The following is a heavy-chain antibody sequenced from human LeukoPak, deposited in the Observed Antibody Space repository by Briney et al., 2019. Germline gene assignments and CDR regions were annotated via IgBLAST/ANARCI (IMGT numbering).Heavy chain of an antibody. V-gene: IGHV4-39*07. CDR3: ATTTIRLGY. D-gene: IGHD1-26*01. CDR2: IHYSGST. J-gene: IGHJ4*02. Sequence: SETLSLTCTVSGGSISSSSYYWGWIRQPPGKGLEWIGSIHYSGSTHYSPSLKSRVTISVDTSKNQFSLKLSSVTAADTAVYYCATTTIRLGYWGQGTLVTVSS. CDR1: GGSISSSSYY.